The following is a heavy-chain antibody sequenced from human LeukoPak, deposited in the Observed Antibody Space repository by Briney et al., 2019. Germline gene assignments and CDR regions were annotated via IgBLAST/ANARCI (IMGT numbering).Heavy chain of an antibody. D-gene: IGHD6-13*01. Sequence: GGSLRLSCAASGFTFSNAWMNWVRQAPGKGLEWVATVSGSGDRMYHADSVKGRFTISRDNSKNTIYLQMNSLRAEDTALYYCAKAAAAPGFDFWGQGTLVTVSS. V-gene: IGHV3-23*01. CDR3: AKAAAAPGFDF. J-gene: IGHJ4*02. CDR2: VSGSGDRM. CDR1: GFTFSNAW.